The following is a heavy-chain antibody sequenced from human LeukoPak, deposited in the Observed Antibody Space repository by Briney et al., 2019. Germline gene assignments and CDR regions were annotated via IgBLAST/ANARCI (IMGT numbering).Heavy chain of an antibody. D-gene: IGHD3-9*01. CDR1: GFTFSSYG. Sequence: PGGSLRLSCAASGFTFSSYGMHWVRQAPGKGLEWVAVIWYDGSNKYYADSVKGRFTISRDNSKNTLYLQMNSLRAEDTAVYYCARPNTGALFDLNFDYWGQGTLVTVSS. CDR2: IWYDGSNK. CDR3: ARPNTGALFDLNFDY. J-gene: IGHJ4*02. V-gene: IGHV3-33*01.